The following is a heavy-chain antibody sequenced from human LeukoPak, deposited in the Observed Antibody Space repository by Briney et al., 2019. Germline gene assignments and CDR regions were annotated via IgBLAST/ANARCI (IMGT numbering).Heavy chain of an antibody. Sequence: HPGGSLRLSCAASGFTFSSYGMHWVRQAPGKGLEWVAIISYDGSNKYYADSVKGRITISRDNSKNTLYLQMNSLRHEDTAVYYCAKEEGPICLYGDCPFDYWGQGNLVTVSS. D-gene: IGHD4-17*01. J-gene: IGHJ4*02. CDR3: AKEEGPICLYGDCPFDY. V-gene: IGHV3-30*18. CDR2: ISYDGSNK. CDR1: GFTFSSYG.